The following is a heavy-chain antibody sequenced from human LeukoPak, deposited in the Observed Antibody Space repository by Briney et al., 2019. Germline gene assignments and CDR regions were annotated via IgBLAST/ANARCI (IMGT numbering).Heavy chain of an antibody. CDR1: GLSVRTYN. V-gene: IGHV3-48*02. CDR2: ISEGGTTI. CDR3: AGAFDI. Sequence: GGSLRLSCAASGLSVRTYNMNWVRQAPGKGLEWISFISEGGTTISYADSVKGRFTASRDIAKNSLYLQMNSLRDEDTAVYYCAGAFDIWGHGTVVTVSS. J-gene: IGHJ3*02.